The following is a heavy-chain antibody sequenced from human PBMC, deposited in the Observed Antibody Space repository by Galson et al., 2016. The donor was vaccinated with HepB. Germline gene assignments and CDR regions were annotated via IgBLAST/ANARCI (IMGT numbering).Heavy chain of an antibody. Sequence: SLRLSCAASGFTFSDYGMHWVRQAPGKGLEWVAVIWYAGSDKYYADSVKGRFTISRDNSKNTLYLQINGLRDEDTAIYYCARSRQPDCYGGDCYSIAYWGQGTLVAVSS. D-gene: IGHD2-21*01. CDR2: IWYAGSDK. CDR3: ARSRQPDCYGGDCYSIAY. J-gene: IGHJ4*02. CDR1: GFTFSDYG. V-gene: IGHV3-33*01.